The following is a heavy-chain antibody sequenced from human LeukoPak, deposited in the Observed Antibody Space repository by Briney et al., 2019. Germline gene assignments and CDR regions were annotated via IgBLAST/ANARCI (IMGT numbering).Heavy chain of an antibody. V-gene: IGHV3-30*02. J-gene: IGHJ4*02. CDR1: GFTFSSYG. CDR3: AKLISPYDY. CDR2: IRYDGNNK. Sequence: GGSLRLSCAASGFTFSSYGMRWVRQAPGKGLEWVAFIRYDGNNKYYADSVKGRFTISRDNSKNTLYLQMNSLRAEDTAVYYCAKLISPYDYWGQGTLVLVSS.